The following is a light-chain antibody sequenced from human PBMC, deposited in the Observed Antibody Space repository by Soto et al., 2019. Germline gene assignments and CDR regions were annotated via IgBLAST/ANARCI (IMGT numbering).Light chain of an antibody. CDR2: DVN. J-gene: IGLJ2*01. Sequence: QSALTQPRSVSGSPGQSVTISCTGTSSDVGGYNSVSWYQHHPGKAPKLMIYDVNSRPSGVPDRFSGSKSGNTASLTISGLQAEDEADYYCCSYAGSYTWVFGGGTQLTVL. CDR1: SSDVGGYNS. CDR3: CSYAGSYTWV. V-gene: IGLV2-11*01.